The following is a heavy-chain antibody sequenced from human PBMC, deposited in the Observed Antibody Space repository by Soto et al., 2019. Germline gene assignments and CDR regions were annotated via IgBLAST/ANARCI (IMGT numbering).Heavy chain of an antibody. CDR2: IWYDGSNK. J-gene: IGHJ6*02. CDR3: AREQWLDYYYYYGMEV. Sequence: GGSLRLSCAASGFTFSSYGMHWVRQAPGKGLEWVAVIWYDGSNKYYADSVKGRFTISRDNSKNTLYLQMNGLRAEDTAVYYCAREQWLDYYYYYGMEVWGQGTTVTVPS. D-gene: IGHD6-19*01. CDR1: GFTFSSYG. V-gene: IGHV3-33*01.